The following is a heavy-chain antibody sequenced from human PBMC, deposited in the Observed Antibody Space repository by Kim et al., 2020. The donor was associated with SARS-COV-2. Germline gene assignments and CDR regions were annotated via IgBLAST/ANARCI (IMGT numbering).Heavy chain of an antibody. CDR3: AKDPSVQYYYGSGSYQPAVTDSGHFDY. CDR1: GFTFSSYG. J-gene: IGHJ4*02. D-gene: IGHD3-10*01. Sequence: GGSLRLSCAASGFTFSSYGMQWVRQAPGKGLEWVAVISYDGSNKYYADSVKGRFTISRDNSKNTLYRKLNSLRAEDTAVYYCAKDPSVQYYYGSGSYQPAVTDSGHFDYWGQGILVTVSS. V-gene: IGHV3-30*18. CDR2: ISYDGSNK.